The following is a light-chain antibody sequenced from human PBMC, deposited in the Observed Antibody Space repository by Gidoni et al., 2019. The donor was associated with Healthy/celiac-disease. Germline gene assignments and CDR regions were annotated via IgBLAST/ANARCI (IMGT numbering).Light chain of an antibody. CDR3: QQSYSTPHT. V-gene: IGKV1-39*01. J-gene: IGKJ2*01. Sequence: DSQMTESPSSLSASVGDRVTITCLASQSISSYLNWYQQKPGKAPKLLIYATSSLQSGVPSRFSGSGSGTDFPLTISSLQPEDFATYYCQQSYSTPHTFGQGTKLEIK. CDR2: ATS. CDR1: QSISSY.